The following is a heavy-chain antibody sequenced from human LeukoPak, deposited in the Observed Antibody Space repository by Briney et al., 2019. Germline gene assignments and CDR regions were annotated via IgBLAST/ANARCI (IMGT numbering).Heavy chain of an antibody. CDR2: ISSSSSTI. Sequence: GGSLRLSCAASGFTFSTYSMNWVRQAPGRGLEWVSYISSSSSTIYYADSVKGRFTISRDNAKNSLYLQMNSLRAEDTAVYYCASPASSPFDAFDIWGQGTMVTVSS. CDR1: GFTFSTYS. CDR3: ASPASSPFDAFDI. D-gene: IGHD6-13*01. J-gene: IGHJ3*02. V-gene: IGHV3-48*01.